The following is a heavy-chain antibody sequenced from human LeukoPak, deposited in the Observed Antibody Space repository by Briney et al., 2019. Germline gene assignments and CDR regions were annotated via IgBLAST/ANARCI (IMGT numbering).Heavy chain of an antibody. CDR2: ISSSSSYI. V-gene: IGHV3-21*01. CDR3: AREGVYDYILYR. J-gene: IGHJ4*02. CDR1: GFTSSSYS. Sequence: GGSLRLSCADSGFTSSSYSMIWGRQAPGKGLEWVSSISSSSSYIYYADSVKGRFTISRDNAKNSLYLQMNSLRAEDTAVYYCAREGVYDYILYRCGQGTLVTVSS. D-gene: IGHD5/OR15-5a*01.